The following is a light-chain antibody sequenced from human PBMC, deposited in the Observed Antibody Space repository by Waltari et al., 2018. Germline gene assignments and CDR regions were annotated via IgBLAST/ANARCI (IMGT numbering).Light chain of an antibody. CDR2: DAS. CDR3: QQRSSWPYT. J-gene: IGKJ2*01. V-gene: IGKV3-11*01. CDR1: QTVRTF. Sequence: EIVLTQSPVTLTLSPGDTATLSCRASQTVRTFLAWYQQKPGQAPRLLIFDASSRATGISPKFRGSGSGTDFTLTVNNLEPEDFAVYYCQQRSSWPYTFGQGTRVDFK.